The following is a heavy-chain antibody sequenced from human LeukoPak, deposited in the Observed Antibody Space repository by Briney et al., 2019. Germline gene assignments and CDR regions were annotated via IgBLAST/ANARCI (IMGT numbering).Heavy chain of an antibody. D-gene: IGHD3-10*01. CDR1: GFTFSDYY. Sequence: GGSLRLSCAASGFTFSDYYMSWIRQAPGKGLEWVSYISSSTTYTNYADAVKGRFTISRDNAKNSLYLQMNSLRADDTAVYYCASGVRENYYRGQGALVTVSS. J-gene: IGHJ4*02. CDR2: ISSSTTYT. CDR3: ASGVRENYY. V-gene: IGHV3-11*03.